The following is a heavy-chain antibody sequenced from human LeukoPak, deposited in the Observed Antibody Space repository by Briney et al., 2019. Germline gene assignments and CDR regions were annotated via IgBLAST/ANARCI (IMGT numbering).Heavy chain of an antibody. CDR1: GFTVSSNY. V-gene: IGHV3-53*01. J-gene: IGHJ3*02. Sequence: GGSLRLSCAASGFTVSSNYMSWVRQAPGKGLEWVSVIYSGGSTYYADSVKGRFTISRDHSKNTLYLQMNSLRAEDTAVYYCARDPSTYYYDSTGLGGAFDIWGQGTMVTVSS. D-gene: IGHD3-22*01. CDR2: IYSGGST. CDR3: ARDPSTYYYDSTGLGGAFDI.